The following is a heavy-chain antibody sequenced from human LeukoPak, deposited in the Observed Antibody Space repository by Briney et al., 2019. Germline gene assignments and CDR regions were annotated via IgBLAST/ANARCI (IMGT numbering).Heavy chain of an antibody. D-gene: IGHD6-19*01. CDR3: ARGEAVAGWSATTRFDY. CDR2: IDGDLSTT. V-gene: IGHV3-74*01. Sequence: QAGGSLRLSCAASGFSFSRFWMHWVRQAPGKGLVWVSRIDGDLSTTAYADSVKGRFTISRDNAKNSLYLQMNSLRAEDTALYYCARGEAVAGWSATTRFDYWGQGTLVTVSS. CDR1: GFSFSRFW. J-gene: IGHJ4*02.